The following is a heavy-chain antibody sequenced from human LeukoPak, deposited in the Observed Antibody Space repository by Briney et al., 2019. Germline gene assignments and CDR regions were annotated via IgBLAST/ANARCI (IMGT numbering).Heavy chain of an antibody. CDR3: ARARGYSYGHNFDY. V-gene: IGHV3-48*01. J-gene: IGHJ4*02. D-gene: IGHD5-18*01. Sequence: PGGSLRLSCAASGFTFSSYSMNWVRQAPGKGLEWVSYISSSSSTIYYADSVKGRFTISRDNAKNSLYLQMNSLRAEDTAVYYCARARGYSYGHNFDYWGQGTLVTVSS. CDR2: ISSSSSTI. CDR1: GFTFSSYS.